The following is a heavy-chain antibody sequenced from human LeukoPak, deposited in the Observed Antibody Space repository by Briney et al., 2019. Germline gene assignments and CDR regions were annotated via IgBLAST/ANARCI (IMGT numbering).Heavy chain of an antibody. V-gene: IGHV1-69*13. D-gene: IGHD2-8*01. CDR1: GGTFSSYA. CDR3: ARPRDIVLMVYANDYYYYGMDV. Sequence: ASVKVSCKASGGTFSSYAISWVRQAPGQGLEWMGGIIPIFGTANYAQKFQGRVTITADESTSTAYMELSSLRSEDTAVYYCARPRDIVLMVYANDYYYYGMDVWGQGITVTVSS. CDR2: IIPIFGTA. J-gene: IGHJ6*02.